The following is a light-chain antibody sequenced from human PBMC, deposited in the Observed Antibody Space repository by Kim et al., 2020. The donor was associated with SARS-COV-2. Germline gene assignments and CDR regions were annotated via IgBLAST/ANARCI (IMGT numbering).Light chain of an antibody. CDR2: SNN. J-gene: IGLJ3*02. CDR3: AAWDDSLRGPV. Sequence: QSVLTQPPSASGTPGQTVTISCSGSSSNIGSNYVYWYQQLPGTAPKLLIYSNNQRPSGVPDRFSGSKSGITASLAISGLRSEDEADYYCAAWDDSLRGPVFGGGTKVTVL. V-gene: IGLV1-47*02. CDR1: SSNIGSNY.